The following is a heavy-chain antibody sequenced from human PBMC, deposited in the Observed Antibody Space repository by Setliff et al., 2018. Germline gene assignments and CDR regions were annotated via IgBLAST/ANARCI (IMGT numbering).Heavy chain of an antibody. CDR3: RQAVVGRDVFDI. J-gene: IGHJ3*02. V-gene: IGHV4-34*01. CDR1: GGSFDTYY. Sequence: SETLSLTCNVYGGSFDTYYWNWIRQPPGKGLEWFGEINHSGSGDYNPSFKGRVTISVDTSKKQFSLTLTSVTAADTALYYCRQAVVGRDVFDIWGQGTVVTVSS. D-gene: IGHD1-1*01. CDR2: INHSGSG.